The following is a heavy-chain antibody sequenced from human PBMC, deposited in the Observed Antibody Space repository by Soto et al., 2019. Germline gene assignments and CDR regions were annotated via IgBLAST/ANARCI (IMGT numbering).Heavy chain of an antibody. Sequence: SDSLSLSCSIYSGSFSGYYWSWIRQTPGKGLEWIGEISQSGNTNYSPSLKSRVSISIDTSKKQFSLNLASVSAADTAVYYCARAPKVSGSSQTRPDFWGQGTLVTVSS. CDR3: ARAPKVSGSSQTRPDF. V-gene: IGHV4-34*01. CDR2: ISQSGNT. D-gene: IGHD6-6*01. J-gene: IGHJ4*02. CDR1: SGSFSGYY.